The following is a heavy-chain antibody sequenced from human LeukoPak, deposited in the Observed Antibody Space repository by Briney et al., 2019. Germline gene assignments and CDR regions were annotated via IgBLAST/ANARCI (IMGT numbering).Heavy chain of an antibody. Sequence: GGSLRLSCAASGFTFSSYRMNWVRQAPGKGLEWVSSISSSSSYIYYADSVKGRFTISRDNAKNSLYLQMISLRAEDMAVYYCARDLWGTTVTTGYSDSWGQGTLVTVSS. D-gene: IGHD4-17*01. CDR1: GFTFSSYR. V-gene: IGHV3-21*01. CDR2: ISSSSSYI. CDR3: ARDLWGTTVTTGYSDS. J-gene: IGHJ4*02.